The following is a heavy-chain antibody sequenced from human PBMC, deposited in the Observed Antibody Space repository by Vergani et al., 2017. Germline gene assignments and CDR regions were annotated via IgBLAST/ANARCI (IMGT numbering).Heavy chain of an antibody. J-gene: IGHJ5*02. CDR1: GSTVSGNY. D-gene: IGHD3-10*01. CDR2: IYSGDET. Sequence: ELQLVESGGGLVQPGGSLRLSCAASGSTVSGNYMTWVRQAQGKGLEWVSHIYSGDETYYADYVKGRVTISRVTSKNTLHLQINNLRVEDAAVYYCARGNYYGSWTYVDPWGQGTLVTVSS. V-gene: IGHV3-66*02. CDR3: ARGNYYGSWTYVDP.